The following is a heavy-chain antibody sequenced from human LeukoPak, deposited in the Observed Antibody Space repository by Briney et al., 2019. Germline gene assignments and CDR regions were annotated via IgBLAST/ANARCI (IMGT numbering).Heavy chain of an antibody. Sequence: GGSLRLSCAASGFTFSSYAMSWVRQAPGKGLEWVSAISGSGGSTYYADSVKGRFTISRDNSKNTLYLQMNSLRAEDTAVYYCSSMSFTTGYYMDVWGKGTTVTVSS. V-gene: IGHV3-23*01. CDR3: SSMSFTTGYYMDV. J-gene: IGHJ6*03. CDR1: GFTFSSYA. D-gene: IGHD2-8*02. CDR2: ISGSGGST.